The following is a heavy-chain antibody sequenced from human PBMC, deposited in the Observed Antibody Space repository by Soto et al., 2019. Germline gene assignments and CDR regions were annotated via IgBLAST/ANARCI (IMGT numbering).Heavy chain of an antibody. CDR2: ISTNNGST. V-gene: IGHV1-18*01. CDR3: ASAGLVPAAIPYYYNCGMDV. J-gene: IGHJ6*02. Sequence: ASVKVSCKASRCTFTSYGISWVRQAPGQGLEGMGGISTNNGSTNYAHKHQGKGTMTTYTANSTAYIELRSLRPGDTAVYYCASAGLVPAAIPYYYNCGMDVWGQGTTVTVSS. D-gene: IGHD2-2*01. CDR1: RCTFTSYG.